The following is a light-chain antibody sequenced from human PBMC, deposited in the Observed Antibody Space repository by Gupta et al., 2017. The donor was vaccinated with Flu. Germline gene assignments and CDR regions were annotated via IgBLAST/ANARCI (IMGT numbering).Light chain of an antibody. CDR1: QNVNSN. CDR3: QQNYSWHPDT. CDR2: GAS. V-gene: IGKV3-15*01. Sequence: EIVMTQSPTTLSVSPGERATLSCRASQNVNSNLAWYQQKPGQAPRLLIYGASNRDTSIAARFSGSGYGKDVTLTISSRQSEDFAVYYCQQNYSWHPDTFGQGTKVEIK. J-gene: IGKJ1*01.